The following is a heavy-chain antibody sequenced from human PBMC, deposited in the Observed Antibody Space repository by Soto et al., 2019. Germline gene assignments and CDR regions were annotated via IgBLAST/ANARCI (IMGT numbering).Heavy chain of an antibody. CDR2: IKTDGSDK. CDR1: GFTFSSYW. Sequence: VQLVESGGGLVQPGGSLRLSCAAAGFTFSSYWMSWARQAPGKGLEWMANIKTDGSDKKYVDSVKGRFTISRDNDKNTLYLDMNSLTVEDTAVYCWVRGGWSVDYWGQGTLVTVSS. V-gene: IGHV3-7*04. D-gene: IGHD6-19*01. CDR3: VRGGWSVDY. J-gene: IGHJ4*02.